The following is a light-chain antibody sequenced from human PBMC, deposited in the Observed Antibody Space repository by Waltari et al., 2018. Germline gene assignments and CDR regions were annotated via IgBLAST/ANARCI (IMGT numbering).Light chain of an antibody. CDR2: QNN. V-gene: IGLV3-1*01. J-gene: IGLJ2*01. CDR3: QAWDTTTAI. CDR1: NLGGKY. Sequence: SYELTQPPSVSVSPGQTASIPCPGANLGGKYTCWYHQKPGHSPMLVIYQNNKRPSGIPERFAGSNSGNTATLTISDTQAVDEADYYCQAWDTTTAIFGGGTKLTVL.